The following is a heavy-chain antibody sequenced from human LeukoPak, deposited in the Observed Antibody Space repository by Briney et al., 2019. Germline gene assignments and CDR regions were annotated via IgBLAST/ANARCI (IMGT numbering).Heavy chain of an antibody. CDR3: ARAAPVRGVTFFDY. D-gene: IGHD3-10*01. CDR2: ISKDGSDE. CDR1: GFTFSRYV. J-gene: IGHJ4*02. Sequence: GGSLRLSCVASGFTFSRYVIHWVRQAPGKGLEWVAVISKDGSDEYYADSVKGRFTVSRDPSKNSLYLQMNNLRGEDTAVYYCARAAPVRGVTFFDYWGQGTLTTVSS. V-gene: IGHV3-30*04.